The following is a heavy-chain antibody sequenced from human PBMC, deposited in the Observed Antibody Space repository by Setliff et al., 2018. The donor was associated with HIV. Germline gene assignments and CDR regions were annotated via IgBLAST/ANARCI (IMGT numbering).Heavy chain of an antibody. CDR3: ALPYCSGGNCWSSASLPPAGWFDP. J-gene: IGHJ5*02. Sequence: SVKVSCKASGGTFNSYVISWVRQAPGQGPEWMGGIIPMYGVTNYAQKFQGRVTITTDESTSTAYMELSSLRSEDTAVYYCALPYCSGGNCWSSASLPPAGWFDPWGQGTLVTVSS. V-gene: IGHV1-69*05. CDR1: GGTFNSYV. D-gene: IGHD2-15*01. CDR2: IIPMYGVT.